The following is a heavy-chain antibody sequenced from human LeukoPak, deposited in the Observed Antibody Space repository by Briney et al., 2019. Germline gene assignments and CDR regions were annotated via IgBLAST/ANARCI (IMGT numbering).Heavy chain of an antibody. CDR3: AKDGWELLRDAFDI. D-gene: IGHD1-26*01. CDR1: GFTFSSYW. CDR2: INTDGSRT. Sequence: GGSLRLSCAASGFTFSSYWMHWVRQAPGKGLVWVSRINTDGSRTSYADSVKGRFTISRDNAKNTLYLQMNSLRAEDTAVYYCAKDGWELLRDAFDIWGQGTMVTVSS. J-gene: IGHJ3*02. V-gene: IGHV3-74*01.